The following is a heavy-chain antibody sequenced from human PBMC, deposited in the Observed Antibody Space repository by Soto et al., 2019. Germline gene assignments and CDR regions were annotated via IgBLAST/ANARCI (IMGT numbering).Heavy chain of an antibody. CDR3: ARATPYYYYGMDV. J-gene: IGHJ6*02. CDR2: IYYSVST. V-gene: IGHV4-31*03. CDR1: GGSISSGGDY. D-gene: IGHD2-15*01. Sequence: QVQLQESGPGLVKPSQTLSLTGTVSGGSISSGGDYWSWIRQHPGKGLEWIGYIYYSVSTYYNTSLTSRVTLSVDTSKNHFSLKLSSVTAADTAVYYCARATPYYYYGMDVWGQGTPVTVSS.